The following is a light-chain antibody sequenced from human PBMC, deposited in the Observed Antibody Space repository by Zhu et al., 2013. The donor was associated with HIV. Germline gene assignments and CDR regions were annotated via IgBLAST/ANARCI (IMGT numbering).Light chain of an antibody. J-gene: IGKJ3*01. CDR1: QGIDRY. CDR3: HHVNDNPA. Sequence: DIQLTQSPSFLSASVEDTVRITCRASQGIDRYLAWYQQKAGKAPQLLFYDASSLESGVPSTFSGSGSGTEFTLTISSLQPDDFATYYCHHVNDNPAFGPGTKVGFQT. V-gene: IGKV1-9*01. CDR2: DAS.